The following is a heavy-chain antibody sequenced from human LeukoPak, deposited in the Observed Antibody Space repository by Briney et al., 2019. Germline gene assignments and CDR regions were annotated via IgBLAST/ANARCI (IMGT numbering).Heavy chain of an antibody. J-gene: IGHJ5*02. Sequence: ASVKVSCKASGYTFTSYDINWVRQATGQGLEWMGWMNPNSGNTGYAQKFQGRVTMTRNTSISTAYMELSSLRSEDTAVYYCARAPAYSSGWYNWFDPWGQGTLVTVSS. CDR3: ARAPAYSSGWYNWFDP. V-gene: IGHV1-8*01. D-gene: IGHD6-13*01. CDR2: MNPNSGNT. CDR1: GYTFTSYD.